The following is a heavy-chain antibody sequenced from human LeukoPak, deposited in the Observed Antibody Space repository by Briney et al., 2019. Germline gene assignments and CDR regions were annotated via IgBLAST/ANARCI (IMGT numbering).Heavy chain of an antibody. D-gene: IGHD3-22*01. CDR3: ARDGYYYDSSGYPRVVDY. CDR1: GFTFDDYA. Sequence: GRSLRLSCAASGFTFDDYAMHWVRHAPGKGLEWVSGISWNSGSIGYADSVKGRFTISRDNSKNTLYLQMNSLRAEDTAVYYCARDGYYYDSSGYPRVVDYWGQGTLVTVSS. CDR2: ISWNSGSI. J-gene: IGHJ4*02. V-gene: IGHV3-9*01.